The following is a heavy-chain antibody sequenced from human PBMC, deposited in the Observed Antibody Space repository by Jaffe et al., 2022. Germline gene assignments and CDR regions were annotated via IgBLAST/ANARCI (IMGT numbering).Heavy chain of an antibody. CDR2: IRYDGINT. Sequence: VQLEESGGRVVQPGESLRLSCAASGFSFSSYGMHWVRQAPGKGLEWVSFIRYDGINTFYADPVKGRFTISRDSSENMLYLQMNSLRTEDTAVYYCANVFDNFYDSSVYSFFENWGPGTLVTVSS. CDR3: ANVFDNFYDSSVYSFFEN. CDR1: GFSFSSYG. V-gene: IGHV3-30*02. J-gene: IGHJ4*02. D-gene: IGHD3-22*01.